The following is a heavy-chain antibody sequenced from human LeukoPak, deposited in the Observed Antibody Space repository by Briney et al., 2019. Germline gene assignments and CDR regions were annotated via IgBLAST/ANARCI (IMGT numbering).Heavy chain of an antibody. Sequence: ASVKVSFKASGYTFTSYGISWVRQAPGQGLEWMGWISAYNGNTNYAQKLQGRVTMTTDTSTSTAYMELRSLRSDDTAVYYCASGDCTNGVRYTAGGYDYWGQGTLVTVSS. CDR1: GYTFTSYG. D-gene: IGHD2-8*01. V-gene: IGHV1-18*01. CDR2: ISAYNGNT. J-gene: IGHJ4*02. CDR3: ASGDCTNGVRYTAGGYDY.